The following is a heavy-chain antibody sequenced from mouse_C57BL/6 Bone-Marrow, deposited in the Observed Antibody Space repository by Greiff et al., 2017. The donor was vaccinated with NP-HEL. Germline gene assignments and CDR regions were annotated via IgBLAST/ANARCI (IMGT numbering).Heavy chain of an antibody. CDR2: ISSGGSYT. J-gene: IGHJ4*01. CDR3: ARTGDYYAMDY. Sequence: EVQRVESGGDLVKPGGSLKLSCAASGFTFSSYGMSWVRQTPDKRLEWVATISSGGSYTYYPDSVKGRFTISRDNAKNTLYLQMSSLKSEDTAMYYCARTGDYYAMDYWGQGTSVTVSS. V-gene: IGHV5-6*01. CDR1: GFTFSSYG.